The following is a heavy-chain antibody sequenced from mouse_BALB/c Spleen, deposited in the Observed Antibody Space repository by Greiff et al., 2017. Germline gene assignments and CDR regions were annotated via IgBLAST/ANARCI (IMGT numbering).Heavy chain of an antibody. CDR1: GFSLTSYG. V-gene: IGHV2-2*02. CDR3: ARIGTIAY. D-gene: IGHD2-14*01. CDR2: IWSGGST. J-gene: IGHJ3*01. Sequence: VQLQESGPGLVQPSQSLSITCTVSGFSLTSYGVHWVRQSPGKGLEWLGVIWSGGSTDYNAAFISRLSISKDNSKSQVFFKMNSLQANDTAIYYCARIGTIAYWGQGTLVTVSA.